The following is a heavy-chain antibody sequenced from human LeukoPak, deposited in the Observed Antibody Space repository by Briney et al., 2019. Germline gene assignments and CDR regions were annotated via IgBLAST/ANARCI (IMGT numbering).Heavy chain of an antibody. V-gene: IGHV3-66*03. Sequence: GGSLRLSCTVSGFTVSSNSMSWVRQAPGKGLEWVSFIYSDNTHYSGSVKGRFTISRDNSKNTLYLQMNSLRAEDTAVYYCAKDHGFSYDRSKGGIDYWGQGTLVTVSS. D-gene: IGHD3-22*01. J-gene: IGHJ4*02. CDR3: AKDHGFSYDRSKGGIDY. CDR1: GFTVSSNS. CDR2: IYSDNT.